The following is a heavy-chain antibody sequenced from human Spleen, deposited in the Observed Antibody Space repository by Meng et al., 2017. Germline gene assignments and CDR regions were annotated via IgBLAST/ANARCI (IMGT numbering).Heavy chain of an antibody. Sequence: QVQLQQWGAGLLKPSETPSLTCPVSGGSLSGDYWSWIRQPPGKGLEWIGEINHRGRTTYNPSLKSRVTISIDTSEKQFSLNLTSVTAADTAVYYCARDAGDFWGQGTLVTVSS. CDR3: ARDAGDF. J-gene: IGHJ4*02. CDR1: GGSLSGDY. V-gene: IGHV4-34*01. CDR2: INHRGRT.